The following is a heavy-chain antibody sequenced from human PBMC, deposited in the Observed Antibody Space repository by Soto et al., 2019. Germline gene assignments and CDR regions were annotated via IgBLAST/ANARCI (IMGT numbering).Heavy chain of an antibody. J-gene: IGHJ4*02. CDR2: INAGNGNT. Sequence: ASVKVSCKASGYTFTSYAMHWVRQAPGQRLEWMGWINAGNGNTKYSQKFQGRVTITRDTSASTAYMELSSLRSEDTAVYYCARLTPFCGGDCYNWGQGTLVTVSS. D-gene: IGHD2-21*02. CDR3: ARLTPFCGGDCYN. CDR1: GYTFTSYA. V-gene: IGHV1-3*01.